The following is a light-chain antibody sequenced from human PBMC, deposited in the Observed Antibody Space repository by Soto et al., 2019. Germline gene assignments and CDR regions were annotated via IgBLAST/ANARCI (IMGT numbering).Light chain of an antibody. CDR2: AAS. Sequence: DIQLTQSPSFLSASVGDRVTITCRASQGISTYLNWYQQKPGKAPKVLIYAASTLQSGVPSRFSGSGSGTDFTLTISCPQSEDFATYYCQQYYSYPLTFGGGTKVDIK. J-gene: IGKJ4*01. V-gene: IGKV1-9*01. CDR1: QGISTY. CDR3: QQYYSYPLT.